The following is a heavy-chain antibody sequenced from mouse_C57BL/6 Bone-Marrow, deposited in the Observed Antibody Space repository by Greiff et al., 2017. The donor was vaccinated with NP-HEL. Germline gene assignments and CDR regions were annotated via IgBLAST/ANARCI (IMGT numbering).Heavy chain of an antibody. Sequence: VHVKQSGPELVKPGASVKISCKASGYSFTGYYMNWVKQSPEKSLEWIGEINPSTGGTTYNQKFKAKATLTVDKSSSTACMQLKSLTSEDSAVYYCALYDGHGGFAYWGQGTLVTVSA. D-gene: IGHD2-3*01. CDR2: INPSTGGT. CDR3: ALYDGHGGFAY. V-gene: IGHV1-42*01. CDR1: GYSFTGYY. J-gene: IGHJ3*01.